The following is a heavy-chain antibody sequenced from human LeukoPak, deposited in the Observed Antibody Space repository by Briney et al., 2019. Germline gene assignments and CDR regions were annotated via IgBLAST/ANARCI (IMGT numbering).Heavy chain of an antibody. Sequence: GGSLRLSCSASGFTFSSYAMHWVRQAPGKGLEYVSSISCNGGSTYYADSVKGRFTISRDNSKNTLFLQMSSLRTEDTAVYYCASPYSGYDYNFDHWGQGTLVTVSS. CDR2: ISCNGGST. CDR1: GFTFSSYA. J-gene: IGHJ4*02. V-gene: IGHV3-64D*06. CDR3: ASPYSGYDYNFDH. D-gene: IGHD5-12*01.